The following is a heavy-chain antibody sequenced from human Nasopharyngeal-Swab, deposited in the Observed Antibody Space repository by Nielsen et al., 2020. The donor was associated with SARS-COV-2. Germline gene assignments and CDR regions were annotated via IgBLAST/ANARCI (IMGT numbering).Heavy chain of an antibody. CDR3: VRGGLGTGLEN. J-gene: IGHJ4*02. D-gene: IGHD1-14*01. CDR1: GFTFSRYW. CDR2: IDVDGRRT. V-gene: IGHV3-74*01. Sequence: GSSLKISCAASGFTFSRYWMHLVRLPPGKGLEWVSQIDVDGRRTTYADSVKGRFTISSDNAKNTLYLQMNSLRAEDTAVYYCVRGGLGTGLENWGQGTLVTVSS.